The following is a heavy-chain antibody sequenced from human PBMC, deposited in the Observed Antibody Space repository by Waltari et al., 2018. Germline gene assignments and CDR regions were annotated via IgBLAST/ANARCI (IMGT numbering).Heavy chain of an antibody. CDR2: IYYSGST. CDR3: ARHGKTTVTNYYYYYGMDV. J-gene: IGHJ6*02. V-gene: IGHV4-39*01. Sequence: QLQLQESGPGLVKPSETLSLTCTVSGGSISSSSYYWGLIRTPPGTGLEWIGSIYYSGSTYYNPSLKSRVTISVDTSKNQFSLKLSSVTAADTAVYYCARHGKTTVTNYYYYYGMDVWGQGTTVTVSS. CDR1: GGSISSSSYY. D-gene: IGHD4-17*01.